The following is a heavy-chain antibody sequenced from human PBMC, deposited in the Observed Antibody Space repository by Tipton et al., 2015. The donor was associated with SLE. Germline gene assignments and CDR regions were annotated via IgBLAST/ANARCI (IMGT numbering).Heavy chain of an antibody. CDR1: GGTSGDYY. J-gene: IGHJ4*02. CDR2: IYWGST. V-gene: IGHV4-59*01. Sequence: TLSLTCNVSGGTSGDYYWTWLRQPPGKGLEWVGYIYWGSTNYHPSLKSRVTISLDKSKNQFSLSLTSVTAADTAIYYCARGPAPAGYIYDSWGQGTLVTVSS. CDR3: ARGPAPAGYIYDS. D-gene: IGHD5-24*01.